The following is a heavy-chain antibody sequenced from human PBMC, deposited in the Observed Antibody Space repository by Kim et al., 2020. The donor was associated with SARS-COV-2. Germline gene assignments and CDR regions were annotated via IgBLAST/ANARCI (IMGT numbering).Heavy chain of an antibody. V-gene: IGHV3-30*01. D-gene: IGHD2-21*02. Sequence: DSVKGRLTISRDNSKNTLYLKMNSLRAEDTAVYYCASLLRVVVTAGWFDPWGQGTLVTVSS. CDR3: ASLLRVVVTAGWFDP. J-gene: IGHJ5*02.